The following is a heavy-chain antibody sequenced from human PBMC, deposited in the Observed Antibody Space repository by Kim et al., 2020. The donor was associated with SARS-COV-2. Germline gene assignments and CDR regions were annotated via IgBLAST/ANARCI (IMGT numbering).Heavy chain of an antibody. CDR2: IIPIFGTA. V-gene: IGHV1-69*13. D-gene: IGHD5-12*01. Sequence: SVKVSCKASGGTFSSYAISWVRQAPGQGLEWMGGIIPIFGTANYAQKFQGRVTITADESTSTAYMELSSLRSEDTAVYYCARPLSPYIVATINAFDIWGQGTMVTVSS. CDR3: ARPLSPYIVATINAFDI. J-gene: IGHJ3*02. CDR1: GGTFSSYA.